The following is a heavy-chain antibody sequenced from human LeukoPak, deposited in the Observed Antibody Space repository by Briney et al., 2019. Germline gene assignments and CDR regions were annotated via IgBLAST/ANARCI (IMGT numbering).Heavy chain of an antibody. CDR2: IIPILGIA. D-gene: IGHD3-16*01. Sequence: SVKVSCKASGYTFTSYDISWVRQAPGQGLEWMGRIIPILGIANYAQKFQGRVTITADKSTSTAYMELSSLRSEDTAVYYCAGDLGKLGNYWGQGTLVTVSS. CDR3: AGDLGKLGNY. J-gene: IGHJ4*02. CDR1: GYTFTSYD. V-gene: IGHV1-69*04.